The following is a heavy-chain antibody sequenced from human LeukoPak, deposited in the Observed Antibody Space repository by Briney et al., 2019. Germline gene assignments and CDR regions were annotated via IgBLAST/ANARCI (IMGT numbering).Heavy chain of an antibody. V-gene: IGHV1-18*01. CDR2: ISVYIGNT. Sequence: DSVKVSCKASGYTFSSYGISWVRQAPGQGLEWMGWISVYIGNTNNIQKLQGRVTMTRDTSTNTAYMELRSLRSDDTAVYYCARDAYTSGADYWGQGTLVTVSS. D-gene: IGHD3-16*01. J-gene: IGHJ4*02. CDR1: GYTFSSYG. CDR3: ARDAYTSGADY.